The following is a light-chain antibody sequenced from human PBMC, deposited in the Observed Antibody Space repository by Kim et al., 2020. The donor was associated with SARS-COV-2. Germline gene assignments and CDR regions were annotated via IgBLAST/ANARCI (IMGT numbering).Light chain of an antibody. V-gene: IGLV1-40*01. CDR3: QYYDSSLGGSV. CDR2: GNS. J-gene: IGLJ3*02. Sequence: QSVLTQPPSVSGAPGQRVTISCTGSSSNIGAGYDVHWYQQLPGTAPKLLIYGNSNRPSGVPDRFSGSKSGTSASLAITGLQAEDEADYYCQYYDSSLGGSVFGGGTKLTVL. CDR1: SSNIGAGYD.